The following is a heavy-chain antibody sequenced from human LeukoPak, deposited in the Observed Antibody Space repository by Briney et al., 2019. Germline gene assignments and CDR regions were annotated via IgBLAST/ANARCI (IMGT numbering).Heavy chain of an antibody. V-gene: IGHV4-4*02. Sequence: PSGTLSLTCAVSGGSISSSNWWSWVRQPPGKGLEWIGEIYHSGSTNYNPSLKSRVTISVDKSKNQFSLKLSSVTAADTAVYYCARFQRTVGATRGNFDYWGQGTLVTVSS. D-gene: IGHD1-26*01. J-gene: IGHJ4*02. CDR2: IYHSGST. CDR1: GGSISSSNW. CDR3: ARFQRTVGATRGNFDY.